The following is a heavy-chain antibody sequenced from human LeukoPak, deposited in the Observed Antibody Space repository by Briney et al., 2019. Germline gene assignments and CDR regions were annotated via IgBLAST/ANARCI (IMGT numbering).Heavy chain of an antibody. V-gene: IGHV4-4*02. D-gene: IGHD5-12*01. J-gene: IGHJ4*02. CDR2: IYYSGNT. Sequence: SETLSLTCAVSGGSISSSNWWSWVRQPPGKGLEWIGSIYYSGNTYYNPSLKSRVTISVDTSKNQFSLKLSSVTAADTAVYYCAREVATISREYYFDNWGQGTLVTVSS. CDR1: GGSISSSNW. CDR3: AREVATISREYYFDN.